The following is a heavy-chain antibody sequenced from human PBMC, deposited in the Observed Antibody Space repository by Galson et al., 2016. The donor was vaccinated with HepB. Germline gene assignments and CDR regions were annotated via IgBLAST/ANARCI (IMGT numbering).Heavy chain of an antibody. CDR3: AKERLVRRIFDH. J-gene: IGHJ4*02. V-gene: IGHV3-23*01. CDR2: ISTRRTT. Sequence: SLRLSCAASGFVFSNFGLSWVRQAPGKGLEWVASISTRRTTYYSDSVQGRVNISGDNSNNTPYLQMNGLRAEDTAVYYCAKERLVRRIFDHWGQGTLLTVSS. CDR1: GFVFSNFG. D-gene: IGHD1-1*01.